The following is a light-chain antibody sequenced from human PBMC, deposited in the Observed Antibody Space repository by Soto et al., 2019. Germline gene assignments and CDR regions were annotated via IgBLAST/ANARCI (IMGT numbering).Light chain of an antibody. CDR2: EVS. V-gene: IGLV2-14*01. CDR3: SSYTTSGTPV. CDR1: SSDVGGYNY. J-gene: IGLJ3*02. Sequence: QSVLTQPASVSGSPGQTITISCTGTSSDVGGYNYLSWYQQHPGKAPKVMIYEVSNRPSGVFNRFSGSKSGNTASLTISGLQAEDEADYFCSSYTTSGTPVFGGGTKVTVL.